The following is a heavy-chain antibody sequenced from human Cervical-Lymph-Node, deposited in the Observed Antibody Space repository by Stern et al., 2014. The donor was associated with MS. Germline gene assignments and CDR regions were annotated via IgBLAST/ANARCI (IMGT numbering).Heavy chain of an antibody. D-gene: IGHD3-16*01. CDR3: ATLSYDAFDT. CDR2: ISRSGRTI. CDR1: GFTFSDYY. V-gene: IGHV3-11*01. Sequence: VQLVQSGGGLVKPGGSLRLSCATSGFTFSDYYMTWIRQAPGKGLEWLSYISRSGRTIYYADSVRGRFTISRDDAKNSLYLQMNSLGAEDTAVYYCATLSYDAFDTWGQGTKVTVSS. J-gene: IGHJ3*02.